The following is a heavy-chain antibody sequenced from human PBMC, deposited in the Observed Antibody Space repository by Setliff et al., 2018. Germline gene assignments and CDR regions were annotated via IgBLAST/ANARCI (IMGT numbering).Heavy chain of an antibody. V-gene: IGHV4-38-2*02. J-gene: IGHJ6*02. Sequence: SETLSLTCTVSGYSISSGYYWGWIRQPPGKGLEWIGSIYHSGSTYYNPSLKSRVTISVDTSKNQFSLKPSSVTAADTAVYYCARDAYDSSGYYYYYYGMDVWGQGTTVTVSS. D-gene: IGHD3-22*01. CDR1: GYSISSGYY. CDR3: ARDAYDSSGYYYYYYGMDV. CDR2: IYHSGST.